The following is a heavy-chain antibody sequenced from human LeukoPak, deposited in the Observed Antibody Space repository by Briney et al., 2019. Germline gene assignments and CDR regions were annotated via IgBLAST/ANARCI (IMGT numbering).Heavy chain of an antibody. J-gene: IGHJ4*02. Sequence: GGSLRLSCAASGFTFSSYAMHWVRQAPGKGLEWVASIRYDGSIKYYADSVKGRFTISRDNSKNTLYLQMNSLRADDTAVYYCAKDSGYGTRSSFYWGRGTLVTVSS. V-gene: IGHV3-30*02. CDR1: GFTFSSYA. D-gene: IGHD5-12*01. CDR3: AKDSGYGTRSSFY. CDR2: IRYDGSIK.